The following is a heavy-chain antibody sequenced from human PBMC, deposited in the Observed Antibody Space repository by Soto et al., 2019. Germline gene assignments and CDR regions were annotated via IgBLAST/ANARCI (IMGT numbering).Heavy chain of an antibody. D-gene: IGHD5-18*01. J-gene: IGHJ4*02. CDR3: AKEGIQLWTHFDY. V-gene: IGHV3-23*01. Sequence: GGSLILSCAASGVPFINYPMSLVRPAPGKGREWVSGLIVSGGSTYYADSVKGRFTISRDSSKNTLYLQMNSLRAEDTAVYYCAKEGIQLWTHFDYWGQGTLVTGSS. CDR2: LIVSGGST. CDR1: GVPFINYP.